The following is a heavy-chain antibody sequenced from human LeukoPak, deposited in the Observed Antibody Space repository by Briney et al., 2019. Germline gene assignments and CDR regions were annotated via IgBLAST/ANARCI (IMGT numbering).Heavy chain of an antibody. D-gene: IGHD1-26*01. CDR1: GFTFSSYS. J-gene: IGHJ4*02. CDR3: ARDPKPPATASDY. V-gene: IGHV3-21*01. Sequence: GGSLRLSCAASGFTFSSYSMNWVRQAPGKGLEWVSSISSSSSYIYYADSVKGRFTISRDNAKNSLYLQMNSLRAEDTAVYYCARDPKPPATASDYWGQGTLVTVSS. CDR2: ISSSSSYI.